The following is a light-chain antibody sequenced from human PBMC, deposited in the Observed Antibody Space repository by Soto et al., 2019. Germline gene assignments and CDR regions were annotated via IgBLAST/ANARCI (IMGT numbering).Light chain of an antibody. CDR3: QQSYSVPYS. V-gene: IGKV1-39*01. CDR2: AAS. J-gene: IGKJ2*01. Sequence: DIQMTQSPSSLSASVGDRVTITCRASQNVNKYLSWYQQRPGKGPKLLIFAASSLHTGVPSRFSATTSGTDFALIISDLQPEDFATYYCQQSYSVPYSFGQGTKLEI. CDR1: QNVNKY.